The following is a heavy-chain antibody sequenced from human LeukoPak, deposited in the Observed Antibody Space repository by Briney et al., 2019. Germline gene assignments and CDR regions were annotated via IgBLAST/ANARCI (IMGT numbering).Heavy chain of an antibody. CDR1: GFTFSSYA. Sequence: PGGSLRLSCAASGFTFSSYAMNWVRQAPGKGLEWVSAISFSGGSTYYADSVKGRFTISRDNSKNTLYLQMNSLRVEDTAVYYCAKSQPAAISWFDPWGQGTLVTVSS. CDR2: ISFSGGST. CDR3: AKSQPAAISWFDP. J-gene: IGHJ5*02. D-gene: IGHD2-2*02. V-gene: IGHV3-23*01.